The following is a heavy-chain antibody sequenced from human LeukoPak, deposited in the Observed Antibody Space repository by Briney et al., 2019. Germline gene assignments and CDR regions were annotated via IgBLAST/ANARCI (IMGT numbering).Heavy chain of an antibody. CDR2: IRPTNDYK. V-gene: IGHV3-21*01. CDR3: ASGSGYYHDAFDI. CDR1: GFTFTSYT. J-gene: IGHJ3*02. D-gene: IGHD3-22*01. Sequence: PGGSLRLSCVASGFTFTSYTMNWARQAPGQGLEWVSTIRPTNDYKYYADSVKGRFTISRDNAKNLVFLQMDSLRAEDTAVYYCASGSGYYHDAFDIWGQGTMVTVSS.